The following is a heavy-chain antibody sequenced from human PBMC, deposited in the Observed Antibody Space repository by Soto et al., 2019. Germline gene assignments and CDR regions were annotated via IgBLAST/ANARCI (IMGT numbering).Heavy chain of an antibody. CDR3: AGQTFTIAAASYGRSNWFDP. V-gene: IGHV4-39*01. D-gene: IGHD6-25*01. J-gene: IGHJ5*02. CDR2: IYFTGNT. CDR1: GGSITSSSHF. Sequence: PSETLSLTCSASGGSITSSSHFWGGVRQPPGKGLEWIGTIYFTGNTYYTPSLKSRLTMSIDTSKNEFSLRLNSVTAADTAVYYCAGQTFTIAAASYGRSNWFDPWGPGTLVTVSS.